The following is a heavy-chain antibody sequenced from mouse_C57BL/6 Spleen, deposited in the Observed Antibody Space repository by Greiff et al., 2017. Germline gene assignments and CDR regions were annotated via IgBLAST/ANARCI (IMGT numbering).Heavy chain of an antibody. D-gene: IGHD1-1*01. V-gene: IGHV1-85*01. Sequence: QVQLQQSGPELVKPGASVKLSCKASGYTFTSYDINWVKQRPGQGLEWIGWIYPRDGSTKYNEKFKGKAKVTVDTSSSTAYMELHSLTSEDSAVYFCARDYGSVYYYAMDYWGQGTSVTVSS. CDR3: ARDYGSVYYYAMDY. J-gene: IGHJ4*01. CDR1: GYTFTSYD. CDR2: IYPRDGST.